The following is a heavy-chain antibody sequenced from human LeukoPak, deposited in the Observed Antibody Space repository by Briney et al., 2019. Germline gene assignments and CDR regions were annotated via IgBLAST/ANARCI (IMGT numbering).Heavy chain of an antibody. CDR3: ARAPNWNYVVPLDY. J-gene: IGHJ4*02. V-gene: IGHV1-8*01. Sequence: ASVKVSCKASGYTFTNYEINWVRQATGQGLEWMGWMNPNSGNTGYAQKFQGRVTMTRDTSITTAYMELSSLRSEDTAVYYCARAPNWNYVVPLDYWGQGTQVTASS. CDR1: GYTFTNYE. CDR2: MNPNSGNT. D-gene: IGHD1-7*01.